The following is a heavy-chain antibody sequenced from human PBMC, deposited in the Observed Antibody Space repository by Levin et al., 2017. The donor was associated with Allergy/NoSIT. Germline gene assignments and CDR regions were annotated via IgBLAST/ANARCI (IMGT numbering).Heavy chain of an antibody. D-gene: IGHD3-9*01. CDR3: ATVEGLFCSGVSCSYSFHY. J-gene: IGHJ4*02. V-gene: IGHV4-4*02. CDR1: GGSISTDNW. CDR2: IYRSGDT. Sequence: GSLRLSCAVPGGSISTDNWWSWIRQPPGKGLEWIGEIYRSGDTNHNPSLRSRVTMSVDKSKNHFSLKLSSVTAADTAVYYCATVEGLFCSGVSCSYSFHYWGQGALVTVSS.